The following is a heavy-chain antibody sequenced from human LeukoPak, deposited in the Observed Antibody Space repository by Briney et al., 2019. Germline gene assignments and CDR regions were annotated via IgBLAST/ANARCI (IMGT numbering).Heavy chain of an antibody. CDR1: GGSISSYY. D-gene: IGHD6-13*01. CDR2: IYTSGST. J-gene: IGHJ5*02. Sequence: SETLSLTCTVSGGSISSYYWSWIRQPAGKGLEWIGRIYTSGSTNYNPSLKSRVTMSVDTSKNQFSLKLSSVTAADTAVYYCARVKRGQLVRFSLTTNWFDPWGQGTLVTVSS. V-gene: IGHV4-4*07. CDR3: ARVKRGQLVRFSLTTNWFDP.